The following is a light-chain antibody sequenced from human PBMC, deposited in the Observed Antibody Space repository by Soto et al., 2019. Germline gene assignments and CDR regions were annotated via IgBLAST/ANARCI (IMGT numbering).Light chain of an antibody. V-gene: IGKV3-20*01. CDR1: QSVSSSY. CDR3: QHYGSSPWT. Sequence: EIVLTQSPGTLSLSPGERATLSCRASQSVSSSYLAWYQQKPGQAPRLLIYGASSRATGIPDRFSSSGSGTYFTLIISRLEPEDFAVYYCQHYGSSPWTFGQGTKVEIK. J-gene: IGKJ1*01. CDR2: GAS.